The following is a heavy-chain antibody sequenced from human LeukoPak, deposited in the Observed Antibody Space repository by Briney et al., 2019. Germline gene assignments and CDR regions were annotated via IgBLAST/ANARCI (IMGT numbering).Heavy chain of an antibody. CDR2: ISADGGST. CDR3: ATHDYYGSGSYYNVGYYYMDV. CDR1: GFTFDDYA. Sequence: GGSLRLSCAASGFTFDDYAMHWVRQDPGKGLEWVSLISADGGSTYYADSVKGRFTISRDNSKNSLYLQMNSLRTEDTALYYCATHDYYGSGSYYNVGYYYMDVWGKGTTVTVSS. J-gene: IGHJ6*03. D-gene: IGHD3-10*01. V-gene: IGHV3-43*02.